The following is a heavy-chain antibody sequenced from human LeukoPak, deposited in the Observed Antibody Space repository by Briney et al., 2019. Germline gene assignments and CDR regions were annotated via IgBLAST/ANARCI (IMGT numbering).Heavy chain of an antibody. Sequence: GGSLRLSCAASGFTFSSYSMNWVRQAPGKGLEWVSYISSSSSTIYYADSVKGRFTISRDNAKNSLYLQMNSLRAEDTAVYYCTYYDFWSGYRPMDVWGKGTTVTVSS. CDR2: ISSSSSTI. J-gene: IGHJ6*04. V-gene: IGHV3-48*01. CDR1: GFTFSSYS. D-gene: IGHD3-3*01. CDR3: TYYDFWSGYRPMDV.